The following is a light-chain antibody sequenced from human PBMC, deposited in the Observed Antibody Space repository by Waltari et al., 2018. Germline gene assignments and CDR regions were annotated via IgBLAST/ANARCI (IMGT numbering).Light chain of an antibody. CDR2: WAS. V-gene: IGKV4-1*01. J-gene: IGKJ3*01. Sequence: DIVMTQSPDSLAVSLGERATINCKSSQSILYSSNNKNYLAWYQQKPGQPPKLLIYWASTRDSGVPDRFSGSRSGTDFTLTISSLQAEDVAVYYCQQYHTSPFTFGPGTKVDI. CDR1: QSILYSSNNKNY. CDR3: QQYHTSPFT.